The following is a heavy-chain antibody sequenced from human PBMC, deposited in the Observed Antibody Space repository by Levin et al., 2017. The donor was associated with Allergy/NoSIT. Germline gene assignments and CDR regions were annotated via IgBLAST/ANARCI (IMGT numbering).Heavy chain of an antibody. CDR2: IYYSGST. V-gene: IGHV4-59*08. Sequence: KASETLSLTCTVSGGSISNYHWSWIRQPPGKGLEWIGYIYYSGSTNYNPSLKSRVTISVDTSKNQFSLKLSSVTAADTAVYYCASVDTAMVNAFDIWGQGTMVTVSS. CDR1: GGSISNYH. D-gene: IGHD5-18*01. CDR3: ASVDTAMVNAFDI. J-gene: IGHJ3*02.